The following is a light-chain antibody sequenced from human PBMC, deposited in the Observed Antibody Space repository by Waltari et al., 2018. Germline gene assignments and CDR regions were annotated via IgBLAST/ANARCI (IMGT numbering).Light chain of an antibody. V-gene: IGKV3-11*01. CDR2: DAS. CDR1: QSVSSY. Sequence: IVLTQSPATLSLSPGERATLSCRASQSVSSYLAWYQQKPGQAPRLLIYDASNRATGIPARFSCSGSGTDFTLTISSLEPEDFAVYYCQQRSNWPLYTFGQGTKLEIK. CDR3: QQRSNWPLYT. J-gene: IGKJ2*01.